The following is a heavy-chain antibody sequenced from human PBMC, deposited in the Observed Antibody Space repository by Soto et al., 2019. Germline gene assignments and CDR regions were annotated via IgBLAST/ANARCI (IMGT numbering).Heavy chain of an antibody. CDR1: GFAFNNYA. CDR3: AKDRLAGNFDY. J-gene: IGHJ4*02. Sequence: GGSLTLSCAATGFAFNNYAMNWVCQAPGKGLEWVATISATGGSTYYADSVKGRFTISRDNSKNTLYLQMNGLRVEDTAVYYCAKDRLAGNFDYWGQGTQVTVSS. CDR2: ISATGGST. V-gene: IGHV3-23*01.